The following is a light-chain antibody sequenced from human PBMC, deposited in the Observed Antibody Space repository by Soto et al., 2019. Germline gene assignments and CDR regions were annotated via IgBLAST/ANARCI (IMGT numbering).Light chain of an antibody. Sequence: SVVTQPPSASGSRGQSVTISCTGTKNDIGVYDFVSWYQHHPGKAPRLIIYEVVQRPSGVPDRFSGSKSGNTASLTVSGLQAADEADYFCKSYAGSNTYVFGSGTKVTVL. V-gene: IGLV2-8*01. CDR3: KSYAGSNTYV. J-gene: IGLJ1*01. CDR1: KNDIGVYDF. CDR2: EVV.